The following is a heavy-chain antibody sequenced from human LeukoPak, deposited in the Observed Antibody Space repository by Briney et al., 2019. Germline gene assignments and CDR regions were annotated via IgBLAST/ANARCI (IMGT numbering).Heavy chain of an antibody. V-gene: IGHV3-74*01. CDR1: GFTFSSHS. D-gene: IGHD2-8*01. Sequence: GGSLRLSCAASGFTFSSHSMHWVRHAPGKGLVWVSRINRDGKITRYADSVEGRFTISRDNAKNSLYLQMSSLRAEVTAVYYCARETGTIGYYMDVWGKGTTVTVSS. J-gene: IGHJ6*03. CDR2: INRDGKIT. CDR3: ARETGTIGYYMDV.